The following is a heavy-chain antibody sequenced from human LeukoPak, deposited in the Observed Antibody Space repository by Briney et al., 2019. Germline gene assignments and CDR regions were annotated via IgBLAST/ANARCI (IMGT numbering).Heavy chain of an antibody. CDR3: ARPAIFGVVINY. J-gene: IGHJ4*02. CDR2: INPNSGGT. D-gene: IGHD3-3*01. V-gene: IGHV1-2*02. Sequence: ASVKVSCKASGYTFTSYAMHWVRQAPGQGLEWMGWINPNSGGTNYAQKFQGRVTMTRDTSISTAYMELSRLRSGDTAAYYCARPAIFGVVINYWGQGTLVTVAS. CDR1: GYTFTSYA.